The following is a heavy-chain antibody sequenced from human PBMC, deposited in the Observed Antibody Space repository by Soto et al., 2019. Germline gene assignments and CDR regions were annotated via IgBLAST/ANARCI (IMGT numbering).Heavy chain of an antibody. CDR1: GYTFTGYY. D-gene: IGHD3-3*01. CDR3: ARDSARGIFGVVPPELDTGMDV. CDR2: INPNSGGT. V-gene: IGHV1-2*04. J-gene: IGHJ6*02. Sequence: ASVEVSCKXSGYTFTGYYMHWVRQAPGQGLEWMGWINPNSGGTNYAQKFQGWVTMTRDTSISTAYMELSRLRSDDTAVYYCARDSARGIFGVVPPELDTGMDVWGQGTTVTVSS.